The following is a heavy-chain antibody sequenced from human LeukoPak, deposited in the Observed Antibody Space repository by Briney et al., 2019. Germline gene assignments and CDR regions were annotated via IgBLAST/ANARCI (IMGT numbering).Heavy chain of an antibody. CDR3: ARVSIAARLNYYNGMDV. D-gene: IGHD6-6*01. J-gene: IGHJ6*02. CDR1: GGTFSSYA. CDR2: IIPIVDTA. Sequence: SVKVSCKASGGTFSSYAISWVRQAPGQGLEWMGGIIPIVDTANYAQKFQGRVTITADESTSTAYMELSSLRSEDTAVYYCARVSIAARLNYYNGMDVWGHGTTVTVSS. V-gene: IGHV1-69*13.